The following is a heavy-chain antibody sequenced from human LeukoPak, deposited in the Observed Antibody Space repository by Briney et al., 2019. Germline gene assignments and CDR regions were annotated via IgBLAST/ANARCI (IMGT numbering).Heavy chain of an antibody. V-gene: IGHV1-69*13. Sequence: SVNVSCKASGGTFSSYAISWVRQAPGQGREWMGGIIPIFGTANYAQKFQGRVTITADESTSTAYMELSSLRSEDTAVYYCARDEYYYDSSGYLGDYGMDVWGQGTTVTVSS. CDR3: ARDEYYYDSSGYLGDYGMDV. CDR1: GGTFSSYA. J-gene: IGHJ6*02. D-gene: IGHD3-22*01. CDR2: IIPIFGTA.